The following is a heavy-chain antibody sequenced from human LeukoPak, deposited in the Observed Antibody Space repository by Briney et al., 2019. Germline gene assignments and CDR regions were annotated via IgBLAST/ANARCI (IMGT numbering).Heavy chain of an antibody. CDR1: GGTFSSYT. CDR2: IIPILGIA. D-gene: IGHD3-10*01. Sequence: ASVKVSCKASGGTFSSYTISWVRQAPGQGLDWMGRIIPILGIANYAQKFQGRVTITADKSTSTAYMELSSLRSEDTAVYYCASERITMVRGVLLGRFDPWGQGTLVTVSS. V-gene: IGHV1-69*02. CDR3: ASERITMVRGVLLGRFDP. J-gene: IGHJ5*02.